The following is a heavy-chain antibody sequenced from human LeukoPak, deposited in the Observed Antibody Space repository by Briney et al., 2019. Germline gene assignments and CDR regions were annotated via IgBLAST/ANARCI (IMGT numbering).Heavy chain of an antibody. J-gene: IGHJ6*03. CDR1: GYSLTGNV. V-gene: IGHV1-18*01. CDR2: ISGYNGNT. D-gene: IGHD1-1*01. CDR3: ARGAVNRYNWNDENVYYYDMDV. Sequence: ASVKVSCKASGYSLTGNVISWVRQAPGRGREWLGWISGYNGNTKYAQKLQGRVTMTTDTSTSTAYMELRSLRSGHTAVYYCARGAVNRYNWNDENVYYYDMDVWGKGTRVTISS.